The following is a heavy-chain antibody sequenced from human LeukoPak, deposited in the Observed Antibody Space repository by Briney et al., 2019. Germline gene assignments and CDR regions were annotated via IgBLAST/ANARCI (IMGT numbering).Heavy chain of an antibody. V-gene: IGHV3-74*01. D-gene: IGHD3-16*01. CDR3: ARGGGLDV. CDR1: GFTFSSYW. Sequence: GGSLRLSCAASGFTFSSYWMNWVRQAPGKGLVWVSRIASDGSSTTCADSVKGRFSISRDNAKNSLYLQMSNLRAEDTAVYFCARGGGLDVWGQGATVTVSS. CDR2: IASDGSST. J-gene: IGHJ6*02.